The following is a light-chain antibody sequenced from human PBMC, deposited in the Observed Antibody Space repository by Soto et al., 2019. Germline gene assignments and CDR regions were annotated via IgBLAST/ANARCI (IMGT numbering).Light chain of an antibody. V-gene: IGKV3-15*01. CDR2: GTS. Sequence: IVMTQSPATLSVSPGERATLSCRASQSVSSTLAWYQQIPGQAPRLLIYGTSTRATGIPARFSGSGSGTEFTRTISSLQSEDFAFYYCQQYYQWPLTFGGGTKVEVK. J-gene: IGKJ4*01. CDR3: QQYYQWPLT. CDR1: QSVSST.